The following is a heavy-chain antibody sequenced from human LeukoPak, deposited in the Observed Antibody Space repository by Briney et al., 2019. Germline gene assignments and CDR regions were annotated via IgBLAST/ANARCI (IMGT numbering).Heavy chain of an antibody. J-gene: IGHJ6*04. CDR2: IYHSGST. CDR1: GYSISSGYY. D-gene: IGHD3-10*01. V-gene: IGHV4-38-2*02. Sequence: SETLSLTCAVSGYSISSGYYWGWIRQPPGKGLKWIGSIYHSGSTYYNPSLKSRVTISIDTSKNQFSLKLSSVTAADTAMYYCARDDMVQGVIIYYYGMDVWGKGTTVTVSS. CDR3: ARDDMVQGVIIYYYGMDV.